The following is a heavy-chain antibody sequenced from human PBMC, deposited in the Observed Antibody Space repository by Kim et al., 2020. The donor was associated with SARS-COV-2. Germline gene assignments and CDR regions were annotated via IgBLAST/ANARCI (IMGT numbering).Heavy chain of an antibody. Sequence: GGSLRLSCAASGFTFSSYGMHWVRQAPGKGLEWVAVISYDGSNKYYADSVKGRFTISRDNSKNTLYLQMNSLRAEDTAVYYCAKEAEGIAARPIDYWGQGTLVTVSS. J-gene: IGHJ4*02. V-gene: IGHV3-30*18. CDR1: GFTFSSYG. CDR3: AKEAEGIAARPIDY. CDR2: ISYDGSNK. D-gene: IGHD6-6*01.